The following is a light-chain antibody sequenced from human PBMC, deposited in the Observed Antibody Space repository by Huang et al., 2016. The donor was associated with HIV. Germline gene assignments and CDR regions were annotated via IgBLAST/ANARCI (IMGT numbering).Light chain of an antibody. CDR3: QQANTFPYT. Sequence: DIQMTQSPSSVSASVGNRVTITCRASQGISSWLACDQQKPGKAPKLLVYAASSLQSGVPSRFSGSGSGTDFTLTISSLQPEDFATYYCQQANTFPYTFGQGTKLKIK. J-gene: IGKJ2*01. V-gene: IGKV1-12*01. CDR1: QGISSW. CDR2: AAS.